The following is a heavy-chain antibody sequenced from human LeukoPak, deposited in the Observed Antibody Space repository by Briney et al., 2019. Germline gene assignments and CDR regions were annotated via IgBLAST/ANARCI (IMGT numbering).Heavy chain of an antibody. J-gene: IGHJ4*02. CDR3: ARDFGTYYDFWSGSSTFDY. Sequence: GGSLRLSCAASGFTFNSYAMHWVRQAPGKGLEWVAVISYDGSNKYYADSVKGRFTISRDNSKNTLYLQMNSLRAEDTAVYYCARDFGTYYDFWSGSSTFDYWGQGTLVTVSS. CDR2: ISYDGSNK. V-gene: IGHV3-30*04. D-gene: IGHD3-3*01. CDR1: GFTFNSYA.